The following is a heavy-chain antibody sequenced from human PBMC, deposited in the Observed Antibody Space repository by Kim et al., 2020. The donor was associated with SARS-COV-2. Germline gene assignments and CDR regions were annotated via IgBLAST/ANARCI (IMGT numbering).Heavy chain of an antibody. D-gene: IGHD3-10*01. V-gene: IGHV4-34*01. Sequence: SETLSLTCAVYGGSFSGYYWSWIRQPPGKGLEWIGEINHSGSTNYNPSLKSRVTISVDTSKNQFSLKLSSVTAADTAVYYCARGGITMVRGVMTFWGQGTLVTVSS. CDR3: ARGGITMVRGVMTF. CDR2: INHSGST. CDR1: GGSFSGYY. J-gene: IGHJ4*02.